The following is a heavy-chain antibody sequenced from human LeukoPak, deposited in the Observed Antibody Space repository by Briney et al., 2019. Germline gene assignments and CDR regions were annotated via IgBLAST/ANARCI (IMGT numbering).Heavy chain of an antibody. CDR3: ARLSYSSRAWFDP. J-gene: IGHJ5*02. D-gene: IGHD6-13*01. V-gene: IGHV4-39*01. CDR2: IYYSGST. Sequence: SETLSLTCTVSGGSLRSSNYYWGWIRQPPGKGLEWIGSIYYSGSTYYNPSLKSRVTISVDTSKNQFSLKLNSVTAADTAVYYCARLSYSSRAWFDPWGQGTLVTVSS. CDR1: GGSLRSSNYY.